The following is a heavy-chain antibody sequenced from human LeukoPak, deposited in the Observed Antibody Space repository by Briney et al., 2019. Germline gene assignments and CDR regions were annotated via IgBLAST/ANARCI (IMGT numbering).Heavy chain of an antibody. V-gene: IGHV3-48*01. Sequence: PGGSLRLSCAASGFSFSSYSMIWVRQAPGKGLEWVSYITSSSTTIYYADSVKGRFTISRDNAKNSLYLQMNSLRAEDTAVYYCARGGYYYDSSGYTDYWGQGTLVTVSS. CDR2: ITSSSTTI. D-gene: IGHD3-22*01. CDR3: ARGGYYYDSSGYTDY. CDR1: GFSFSSYS. J-gene: IGHJ4*02.